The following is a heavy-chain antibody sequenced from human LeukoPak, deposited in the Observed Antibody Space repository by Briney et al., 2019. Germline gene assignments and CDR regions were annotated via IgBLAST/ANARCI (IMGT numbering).Heavy chain of an antibody. CDR2: MNPNSGNT. D-gene: IGHD3-10*01. CDR3: ARGRRDSRQFDY. J-gene: IGHJ4*02. V-gene: IGHV1-8*01. CDR1: GNTFTSYD. Sequence: ASVKVSCEASGNTFTSYDINWVRQATGQGPEWMGWMNPNSGNTGNAQKFQGRVTMTRNTSISTAYMELSSLRSEDTAVYYCARGRRDSRQFDYWGQGTLVTVSS.